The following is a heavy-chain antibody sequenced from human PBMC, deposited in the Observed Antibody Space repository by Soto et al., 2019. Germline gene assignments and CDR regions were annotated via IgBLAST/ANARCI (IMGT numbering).Heavy chain of an antibody. D-gene: IGHD6-13*01. CDR3: AKENEYSSSWLSSHTWVDP. Sequence: EVQLLESGGGLVQPGGSLRLSCAASGFTFSSYAMSWVRQPPGKGLEWVSAISGSGGSTYYADSVKGRFTISRDNSKNTVYLQMNSLRAEDPAVDYCAKENEYSSSWLSSHTWVDPWGQGILVTVSS. CDR2: ISGSGGST. J-gene: IGHJ5*02. CDR1: GFTFSSYA. V-gene: IGHV3-23*01.